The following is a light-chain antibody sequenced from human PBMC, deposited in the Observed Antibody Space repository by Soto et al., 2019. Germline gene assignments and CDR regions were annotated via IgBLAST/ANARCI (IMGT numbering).Light chain of an antibody. CDR2: SAS. J-gene: IGKJ1*01. Sequence: EIVLTQSPGTLSLSPGERATLSCRASQSVSNNYLAWYQQKPGQAPRFLIYSASSRATGIPDRFSGSGSGTDFTLTISRLEPEDFAVYYCQQYGSSGTFGQGTKVDIK. V-gene: IGKV3-20*01. CDR3: QQYGSSGT. CDR1: QSVSNNY.